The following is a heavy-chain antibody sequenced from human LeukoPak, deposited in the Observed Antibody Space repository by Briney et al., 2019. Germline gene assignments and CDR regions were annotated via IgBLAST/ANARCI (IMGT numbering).Heavy chain of an antibody. CDR1: GGSISSHY. V-gene: IGHV4-59*11. J-gene: IGHJ6*03. CDR2: IYYSGST. Sequence: PSETLSLTCTVSGGSISSHYWSWIRQPPGKGLEWIGYIYYSGSTNYNPSLKSRVTISVDTSKNQFSLKLSSVTAADTAVYYCARESPVYYYYMDVWGKGTTVTVSS. CDR3: ARESPVYYYYMDV.